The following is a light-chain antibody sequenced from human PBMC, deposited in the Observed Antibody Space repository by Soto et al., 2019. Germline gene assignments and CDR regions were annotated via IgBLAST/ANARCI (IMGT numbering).Light chain of an antibody. Sequence: QLVLTQSPSASASLGASVKLTCTLSSGHSSYAIAWHQQQPEKGPRYLMKLNSDGTHSKGDGIPDRFSGSSSGAERYLTISRLQSDDEADYYCQTWGTGIYVFGGGTQLTVL. V-gene: IGLV4-69*01. J-gene: IGLJ7*01. CDR1: SGHSSYA. CDR3: QTWGTGIYV. CDR2: LNSDGTH.